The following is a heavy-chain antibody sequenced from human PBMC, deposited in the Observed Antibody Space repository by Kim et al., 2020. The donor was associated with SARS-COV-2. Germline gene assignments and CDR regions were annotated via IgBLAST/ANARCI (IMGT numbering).Heavy chain of an antibody. CDR3: ASSTYGDYYGMDV. CDR1: GHTVTTYA. V-gene: IGHV1-18*01. Sequence: ASVKVSCNASGHTVTTYAITWVRQAPGQGLEWMGRISPYNGNTDYVQKFQGRVTMTTDTSTSTAYMEMRSLRSDDTAVYYCASSTYGDYYGMDVWGQGTPVTVSS. CDR2: ISPYNGNT. J-gene: IGHJ6*02. D-gene: IGHD4-17*01.